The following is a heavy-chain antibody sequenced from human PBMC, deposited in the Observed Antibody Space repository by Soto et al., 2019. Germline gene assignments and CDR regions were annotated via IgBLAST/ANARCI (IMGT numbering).Heavy chain of an antibody. D-gene: IGHD2-15*01. CDR1: GGTFSSYA. CDR3: ARESRYCSGGSCYFLPGIDY. CDR2: IIPIFGTA. J-gene: IGHJ4*02. V-gene: IGHV1-69*12. Sequence: QVQLVQSGAEVKKPGSSVKVSCKASGGTFSSYAISWVRQAPGQGLEWMGGIIPIFGTANYAQKFQGRVTIXAXETXSTAYMERSSLRSEDTAVYYCARESRYCSGGSCYFLPGIDYWGQGTLVTVSS.